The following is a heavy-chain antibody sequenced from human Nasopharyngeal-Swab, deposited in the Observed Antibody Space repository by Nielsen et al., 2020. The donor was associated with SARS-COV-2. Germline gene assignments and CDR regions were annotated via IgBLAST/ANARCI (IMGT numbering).Heavy chain of an antibody. D-gene: IGHD3-10*01. CDR3: ARDSDQLWFGEYTSNRFDP. J-gene: IGHJ5*02. V-gene: IGHV1-3*01. Sequence: ASVKVSCKASGYTFTSYAMHWVRQAPGQRLEWMGWINAGNGNTKYSQKFQGRVTITRDTSASTAYMELSSLRSEDTAVYYCARDSDQLWFGEYTSNRFDPWGQGTLVTVSS. CDR1: GYTFTSYA. CDR2: INAGNGNT.